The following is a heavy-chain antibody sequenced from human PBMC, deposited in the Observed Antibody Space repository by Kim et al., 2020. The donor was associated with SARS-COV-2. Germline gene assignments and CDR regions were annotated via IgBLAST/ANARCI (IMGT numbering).Heavy chain of an antibody. CDR3: ARGVFDNWNDGGWFDP. CDR2: IYPGDSDT. V-gene: IGHV5-51*01. D-gene: IGHD1-20*01. J-gene: IGHJ5*02. Sequence: GESLKISCKGSGYSFTSYWIGWVRQMPGKGLEWMGIIYPGDSDTRYSPSFQGQVTISADKSISTAYLQWSSLKASDTAMYYCARGVFDNWNDGGWFDPWGQGTLVTVSS. CDR1: GYSFTSYW.